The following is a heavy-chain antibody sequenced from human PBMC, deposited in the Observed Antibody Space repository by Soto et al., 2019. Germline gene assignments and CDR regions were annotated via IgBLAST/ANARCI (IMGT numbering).Heavy chain of an antibody. CDR1: GGSISSGGYY. Sequence: SETLSLTCTVSGGSISSGGYYWSWIRQHPGKGLEWIGYIYYSGSTYYNPSLKSRVTISVGTSKNQFSLKLSSVTAADTAVYYCARGHNFWSGYYTYYFDYWGQGTLVTVSS. CDR2: IYYSGST. J-gene: IGHJ4*02. CDR3: ARGHNFWSGYYTYYFDY. D-gene: IGHD3-3*01. V-gene: IGHV4-31*03.